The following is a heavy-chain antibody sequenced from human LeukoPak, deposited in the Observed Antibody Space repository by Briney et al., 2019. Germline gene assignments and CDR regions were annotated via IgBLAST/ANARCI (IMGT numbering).Heavy chain of an antibody. D-gene: IGHD3-9*01. J-gene: IGHJ4*02. CDR2: ISYDGSNK. CDR1: GFTFSSYG. V-gene: IGHV3-30*18. CDR3: AKPDILTGYYLGYFDY. Sequence: GGSLRLSCAASGFTFSSYGMHWVRQAPGKGLEWVAVISYDGSNKYYADSVKGRFTISRDNSKNTLYLQMNSLRAEDTAVHYCAKPDILTGYYLGYFDYWGQGTLVTVSS.